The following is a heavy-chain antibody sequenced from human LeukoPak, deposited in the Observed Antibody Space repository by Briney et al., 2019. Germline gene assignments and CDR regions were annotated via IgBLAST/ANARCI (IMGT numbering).Heavy chain of an antibody. CDR2: IYYSGST. V-gene: IGHV4-39*01. Sequence: SETLSLTCTVSGGSISSSSYYWGWIRQPPGKGLEWIGSIYYSGSTYYNPSLKSRVTISVDTSKNQFSLKLSSVTAADTAVYYCARLRYYDSSGYYYYYYYMDVWGEGTTVTVSS. CDR3: ARLRYYDSSGYYYYYYYMDV. CDR1: GGSISSSSYY. J-gene: IGHJ6*03. D-gene: IGHD3-22*01.